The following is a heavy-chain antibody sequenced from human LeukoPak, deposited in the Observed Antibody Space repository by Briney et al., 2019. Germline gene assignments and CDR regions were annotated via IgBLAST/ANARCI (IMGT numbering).Heavy chain of an antibody. CDR1: GITFSSYS. Sequence: GGSLRLSCAASGITFSSYSMNWVRQAPGKGLEWVSYISSRSSTIYYADSVKGRFTISRDNAKTSLYLQMNSLRDEDTAVYYCAIRDYGGDPVFDYWGQGNLVTVSS. D-gene: IGHD4-23*01. CDR3: AIRDYGGDPVFDY. J-gene: IGHJ4*02. CDR2: ISSRSSTI. V-gene: IGHV3-48*02.